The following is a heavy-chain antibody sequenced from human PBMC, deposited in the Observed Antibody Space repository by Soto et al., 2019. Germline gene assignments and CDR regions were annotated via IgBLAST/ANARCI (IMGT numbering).Heavy chain of an antibody. Sequence: SETLSLTCAVSGGSISRSNLWSWVRQPPGKGLEWIGEIYHSGSTNYNPSLKSRVTISVDKSKNQLSLKLTSVTAADTAVYYCASRIAAARTDEAVYFQHWGQGTLVTVYS. J-gene: IGHJ1*01. CDR2: IYHSGST. CDR3: ASRIAAARTDEAVYFQH. V-gene: IGHV4-4*02. CDR1: GGSISRSNL. D-gene: IGHD6-13*01.